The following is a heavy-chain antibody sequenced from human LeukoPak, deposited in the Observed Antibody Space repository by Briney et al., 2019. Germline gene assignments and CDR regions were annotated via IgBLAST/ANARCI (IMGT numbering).Heavy chain of an antibody. Sequence: GGSLRLSCAASGFTFSSYGMSWVHQAPGKGLEWVSAISGSGGSTYYADSVKGRFTISRDNSKNTLYLQMNSLRAEDTAVYYCAKIRWFGGYYFDYWGQGTLVTVSS. J-gene: IGHJ4*02. CDR1: GFTFSSYG. V-gene: IGHV3-23*01. CDR2: ISGSGGST. D-gene: IGHD3-10*01. CDR3: AKIRWFGGYYFDY.